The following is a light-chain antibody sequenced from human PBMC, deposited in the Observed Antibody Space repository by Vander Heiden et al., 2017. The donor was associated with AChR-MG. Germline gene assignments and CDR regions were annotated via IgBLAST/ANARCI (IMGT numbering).Light chain of an antibody. J-gene: IGKJ2*01. CDR3: QQRSNWPYT. CDR1: QSVSSY. V-gene: IGKV3-11*01. Sequence: EVVLTQSPATLSLSPGDRATLSCRASQSVSSYLAWYQQKPGQAPRLLIYDASNRATGIPARFSVSGSGTDFTLTISSLEPEDFAVYSCQQRSNWPYTFGQGTKLDIK. CDR2: DAS.